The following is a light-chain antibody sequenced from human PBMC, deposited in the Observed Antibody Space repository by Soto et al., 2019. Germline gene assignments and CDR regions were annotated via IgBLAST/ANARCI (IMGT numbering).Light chain of an antibody. CDR2: GAS. J-gene: IGKJ1*01. CDR3: QQCGSSPWT. V-gene: IGKV3-20*01. Sequence: EIVLTQSPGTLSVSPGGRATLSCRASQSVSNNYLAWYQQKPGQAPRLLISGASSRATDVPHRFSGRGSGTDFALTISRLEPEDFAVYYCQQCGSSPWTFGQGTKVDIK. CDR1: QSVSNNY.